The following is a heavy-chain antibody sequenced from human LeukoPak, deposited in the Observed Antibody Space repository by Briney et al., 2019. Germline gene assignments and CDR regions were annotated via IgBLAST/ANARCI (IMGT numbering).Heavy chain of an antibody. CDR3: AKGPGITMIVVVITPFDI. CDR1: GFTFSSYA. CDR2: ISGSGGST. D-gene: IGHD3-22*01. V-gene: IGHV3-23*01. J-gene: IGHJ3*02. Sequence: GGSLRLSCAASGFTFSSYAMSWVRQAPGKGLEWVSAISGSGGSTYYADSVKGRFTISRDNSKNTLYLQMNSLRAEDTAVYYCAKGPGITMIVVVITPFDIWGQGTMVTVSS.